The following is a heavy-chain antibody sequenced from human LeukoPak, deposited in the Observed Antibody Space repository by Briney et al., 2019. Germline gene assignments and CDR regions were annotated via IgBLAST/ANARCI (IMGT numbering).Heavy chain of an antibody. J-gene: IGHJ6*03. CDR3: ARDNGDYRSVYYYMDV. Sequence: SQTLSLTCTVSGGSINSGGSYWSWIRQHPGKGLEWIGCIYYSWSSYYNPSLKSRVTLSLDTSKNQFSLKLSSVTAADTAVYYCARDNGDYRSVYYYMDVWGKGTTVTVSS. CDR2: IYYSWSS. V-gene: IGHV4-31*03. D-gene: IGHD4-11*01. CDR1: GGSINSGGSY.